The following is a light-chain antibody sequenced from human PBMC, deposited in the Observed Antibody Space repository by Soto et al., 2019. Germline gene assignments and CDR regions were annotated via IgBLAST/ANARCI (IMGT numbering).Light chain of an antibody. CDR2: TAS. J-gene: IGKJ1*01. V-gene: IGKV1-39*01. Sequence: DIQMTQSPSSLSASVGDRVTITFLASQTIIRYLNWYQQESGKAPKLLISTASSLRSGVPSRFNGSRSGTDFTLTISSLQPEDFATYYCQQSYSTPWTFGQGTKVDIK. CDR3: QQSYSTPWT. CDR1: QTIIRY.